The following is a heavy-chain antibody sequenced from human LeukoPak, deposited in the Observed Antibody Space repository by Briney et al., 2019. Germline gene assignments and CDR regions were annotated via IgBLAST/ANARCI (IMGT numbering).Heavy chain of an antibody. J-gene: IGHJ6*03. CDR3: GLSENYYYYYMDV. CDR1: GGTFLTFA. V-gene: IGHV1-69*13. Sequence: GASVKVSCKASGGTFLTFAISWVRQAPGQGLEWMGGIIPIFNIPDSAQKFQGRLTITADESTTTAYMELSSLRSDDTAIYYCGLSENYYYYYMDVWGKGTTVTISS. CDR2: IIPIFNIP.